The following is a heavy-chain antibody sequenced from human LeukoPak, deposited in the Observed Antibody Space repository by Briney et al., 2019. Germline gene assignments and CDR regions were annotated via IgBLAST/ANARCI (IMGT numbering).Heavy chain of an antibody. D-gene: IGHD3-22*01. J-gene: IGHJ4*02. CDR1: GFTFSIYA. V-gene: IGHV3-23*01. CDR3: AKDRPNYYGSNGHYYRRDGDY. CDR2: ITSSGDGT. Sequence: GGSLRLSCAASGFTFSIYAMIWVRQAPGKGLQWVSSITSSGDGTYYAASVKGRFTISRDNSENMLYLQMNSLRVEDTAVYFCAKDRPNYYGSNGHYYRRDGDYWGQGTLVTVSS.